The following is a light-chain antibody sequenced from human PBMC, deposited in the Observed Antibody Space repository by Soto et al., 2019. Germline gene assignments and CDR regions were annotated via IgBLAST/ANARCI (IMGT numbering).Light chain of an antibody. V-gene: IGLV2-14*03. Sequence: QSVLTQPASVSGSPGQSITISCTGTTSYVGGNNYVSWYQHHPSKAPKLMIFDVSDRPSGISNRFSGAKSGNTASLTISGLQAEDEADYYCSSYTSSHVVFGGGTQLTVL. CDR3: SSYTSSHVV. J-gene: IGLJ2*01. CDR1: TSYVGGNNY. CDR2: DVS.